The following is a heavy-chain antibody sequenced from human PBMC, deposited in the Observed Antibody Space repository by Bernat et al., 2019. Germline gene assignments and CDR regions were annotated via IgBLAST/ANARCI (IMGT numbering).Heavy chain of an antibody. Sequence: QVQLVESGGGVVQPGRSLRLSCAASGFTFSSYGMHWVRQAPGKGLEWVAVISYDGSNKYYADSVKGRFTISRDNSKNTLYLQMNSLRAEDTAVYYCAKDLHYYGSGSYYLDYWGQGTLVTVSS. CDR2: ISYDGSNK. J-gene: IGHJ4*02. D-gene: IGHD3-10*01. V-gene: IGHV3-30*18. CDR1: GFTFSSYG. CDR3: AKDLHYYGSGSYYLDY.